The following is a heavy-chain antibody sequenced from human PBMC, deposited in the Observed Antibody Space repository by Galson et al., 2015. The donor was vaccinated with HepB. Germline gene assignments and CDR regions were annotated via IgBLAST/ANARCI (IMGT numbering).Heavy chain of an antibody. CDR1: GYTFTSYA. J-gene: IGHJ4*02. CDR3: ARVTTYYDFWSGYYRPTGADY. V-gene: IGHV7-4-1*02. CDR2: INTNTGNP. D-gene: IGHD3-3*01. Sequence: SVKVSCKASGYTFTSYAMNWVRQAPGQGLEWMGWINTNTGNPTYAQGFTGRFVFSLDTSVSTAYLQISSLKAEDTAVYYCARVTTYYDFWSGYYRPTGADYWGQGTLVTVSS.